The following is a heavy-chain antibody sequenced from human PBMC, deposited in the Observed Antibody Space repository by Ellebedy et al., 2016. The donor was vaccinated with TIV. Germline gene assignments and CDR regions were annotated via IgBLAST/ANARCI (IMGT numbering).Heavy chain of an antibody. CDR3: AKSPVWSKPTVPSYFDF. CDR1: GLILSTYG. V-gene: IGHV3-30*18. J-gene: IGHJ4*02. D-gene: IGHD4-17*01. Sequence: GGSLRLXXAASGLILSTYGMHWVRQAPGKGLEWVAVISYDGKNTWYADSVKGRFTISRDNSKNALYLQMTSLTKEDTAVYYCAKSPVWSKPTVPSYFDFWGQGSLVTVSS. CDR2: ISYDGKNT.